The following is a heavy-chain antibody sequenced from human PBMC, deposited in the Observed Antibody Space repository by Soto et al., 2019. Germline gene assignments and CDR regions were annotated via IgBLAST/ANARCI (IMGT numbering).Heavy chain of an antibody. D-gene: IGHD1-1*01. Sequence: SETLSLTCAVYGGSFSGYYWSWIRQPPGKGLEWIGEINHSGSTNYNPSLKSRVTISVDTSKNQFYLKLSSVTAADTAVYYCARVYDGGTGTHYYYYYMDVWGKGTTVTVSS. CDR1: GGSFSGYY. CDR2: INHSGST. CDR3: ARVYDGGTGTHYYYYYMDV. J-gene: IGHJ6*03. V-gene: IGHV4-34*01.